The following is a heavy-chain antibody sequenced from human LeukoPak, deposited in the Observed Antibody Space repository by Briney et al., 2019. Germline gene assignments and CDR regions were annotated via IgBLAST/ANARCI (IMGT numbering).Heavy chain of an antibody. D-gene: IGHD6-13*01. Sequence: GGSLRLSCAASGFTFSSYSMNWVRQAPGKGLEWVSVIFGGGSKYYADSVKGRFTISRDNSKNTLYLQMNSLRGEDTAVYYCARGIVAAYGMDVWGPGTTVIVSS. J-gene: IGHJ6*02. V-gene: IGHV3-53*01. CDR3: ARGIVAAYGMDV. CDR1: GFTFSSYS. CDR2: IFGGGSK.